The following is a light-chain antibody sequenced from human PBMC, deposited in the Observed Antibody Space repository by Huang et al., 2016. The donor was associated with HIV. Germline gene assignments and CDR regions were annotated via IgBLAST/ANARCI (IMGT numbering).Light chain of an antibody. CDR1: QSISNY. Sequence: EIVLTQSPATLSLSPGERPTLSCRASQSISNYLIWYQQKPGQAPRLLIYDASNRATGIPARFSGRGSGTDFTLTISSLEPEDFAIYYCQQRSNWPPVTFGQGTRLDI. J-gene: IGKJ5*01. CDR2: DAS. V-gene: IGKV3-11*01. CDR3: QQRSNWPPVT.